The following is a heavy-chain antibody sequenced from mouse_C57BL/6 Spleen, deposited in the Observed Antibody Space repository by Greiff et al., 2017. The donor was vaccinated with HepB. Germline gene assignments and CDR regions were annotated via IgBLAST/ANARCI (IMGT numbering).Heavy chain of an antibody. CDR1: GYSITSGYY. J-gene: IGHJ2*01. CDR3: ARPARDYPYFDY. CDR2: ISYDGSN. D-gene: IGHD3-3*01. Sequence: EVKVEESGPGLVKPSQSLSLTCSVTGYSITSGYYWNWIRQFPGNKLEWMGYISYDGSNNYNPSLKNRISITRDTSKNQFFLKLNSVTTEDTATYYCARPARDYPYFDYWGQGTTLTVSS. V-gene: IGHV3-6*01.